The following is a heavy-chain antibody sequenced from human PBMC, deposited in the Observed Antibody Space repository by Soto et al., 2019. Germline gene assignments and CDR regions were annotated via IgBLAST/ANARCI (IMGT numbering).Heavy chain of an antibody. CDR3: ARHRWGSGSYSGLLDF. V-gene: IGHV4-39*01. CDR2: VHYSGSA. Sequence: RSLTCSVSGGSISTSSYFWGWIRQPPGKGLEWVGAVHYSGSANYRSSLQSRVTISVDTSQNQFSLRLRSVTAADTAVYYCARHRWGSGSYSGLLDFWGQGALVTVSS. CDR1: GGSISTSSYF. J-gene: IGHJ4*02. D-gene: IGHD3-10*01.